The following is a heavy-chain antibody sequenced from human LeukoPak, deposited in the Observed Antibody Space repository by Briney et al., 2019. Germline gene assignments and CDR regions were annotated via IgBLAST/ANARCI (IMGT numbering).Heavy chain of an antibody. J-gene: IGHJ4*02. Sequence: PGRSLRLSCAASGFTFDDYAMHWVRQAPGKGLEWVSGISWNSGSIGYADSVKGRFTISRDNAKNSLYLQMNSLRAEDTALYYCAKDALDYGDYNYFDYWGQGTLVTVSS. V-gene: IGHV3-9*01. CDR2: ISWNSGSI. D-gene: IGHD4-17*01. CDR3: AKDALDYGDYNYFDY. CDR1: GFTFDDYA.